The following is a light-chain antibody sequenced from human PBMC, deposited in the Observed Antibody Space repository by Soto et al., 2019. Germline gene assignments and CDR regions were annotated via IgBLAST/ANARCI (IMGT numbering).Light chain of an antibody. CDR1: QSITNNY. CDR2: GAS. V-gene: IGKV3D-20*02. J-gene: IGKJ1*01. Sequence: EIVLTQSPGTLSLSPGERATLSCRASQSITNNYLAWYQQKPGRAHRLLIYGASSRATGIPDRFSGSGSGTDFTLTISRLEPEDFAVYYCQQRSNWPPWTFGQGTKVDIK. CDR3: QQRSNWPPWT.